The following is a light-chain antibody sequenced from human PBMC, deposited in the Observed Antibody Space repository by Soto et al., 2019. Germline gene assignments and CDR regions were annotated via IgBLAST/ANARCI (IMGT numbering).Light chain of an antibody. CDR2: GAF. Sequence: EIVLTQSPGTLSLSPGERAILSCRASETIRSDYLAWYQQKPGQAPRLLIFGAFSRATGVPDRFSASGSGTDFTLTISRLEPEDFAVYYCHQYGSTPRTFGQGTKVEI. J-gene: IGKJ1*01. CDR1: ETIRSDY. CDR3: HQYGSTPRT. V-gene: IGKV3-20*01.